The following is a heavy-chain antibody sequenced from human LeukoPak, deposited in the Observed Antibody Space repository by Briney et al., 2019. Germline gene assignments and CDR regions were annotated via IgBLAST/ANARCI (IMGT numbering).Heavy chain of an antibody. D-gene: IGHD2-2*01. V-gene: IGHV3-21*01. CDR2: ISRSSRYI. CDR1: GLTFTNYG. J-gene: IGHJ4*02. CDR3: ARTRNLGYCSSTSCPNFDY. Sequence: GGSLRLSCAASGLTFTNYGMNWVRQAPGMGLEWVSSISRSSRYIDYADSVKGRFTISRDNAKNSLYLQMNSLRAEDTAVYYCARTRNLGYCSSTSCPNFDYWGQGTLVTVSS.